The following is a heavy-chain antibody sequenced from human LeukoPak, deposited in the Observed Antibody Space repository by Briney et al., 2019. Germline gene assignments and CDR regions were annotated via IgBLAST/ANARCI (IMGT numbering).Heavy chain of an antibody. CDR1: GFTFSSYW. Sequence: GGSLRLSCAASGFTFSSYWMSWVRQAPGKGLEWVANINEDGNKKYYVDSVKGRFTISRDNAKNSLYLQMNSLRAEDTAVYYCARGCTTSSCYDYWGQGTLVTVSS. CDR3: ARGCTTSSCYDY. J-gene: IGHJ4*02. D-gene: IGHD2-2*01. CDR2: INEDGNKK. V-gene: IGHV3-7*01.